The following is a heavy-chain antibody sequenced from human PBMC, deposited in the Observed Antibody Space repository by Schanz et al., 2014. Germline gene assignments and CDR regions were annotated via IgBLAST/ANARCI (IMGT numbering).Heavy chain of an antibody. J-gene: IGHJ4*02. CDR1: GYTFTNFF. Sequence: QVHLVQSGAEVHKPGASLKISCKASGYTFTNFFLHWVRQAPGQGLEWMGRVIPILGVTHYAQKYQGRVTITADKSTFTAYMDVSSMRSEDTAVYYCASSGAGYSSSWDFDYWGQGTLVTVSS. V-gene: IGHV1-69*09. CDR2: VIPILGVT. D-gene: IGHD6-13*01. CDR3: ASSGAGYSSSWDFDY.